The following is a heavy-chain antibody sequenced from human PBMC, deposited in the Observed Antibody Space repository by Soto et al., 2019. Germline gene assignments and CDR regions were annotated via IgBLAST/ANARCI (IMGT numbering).Heavy chain of an antibody. J-gene: IGHJ4*02. Sequence: QVQLVESGGGVVQPGRSLRLSCAASGFTFSSYGMHWVRQAPGKGLEWVAVIWYDGSNKYYADSVKGRFTISRDNSKNTLYLQMNSLRAEDTAVYYCARGIGSVGAIVPDYWGQGTLVTVSS. D-gene: IGHD1-26*01. V-gene: IGHV3-33*01. CDR2: IWYDGSNK. CDR1: GFTFSSYG. CDR3: ARGIGSVGAIVPDY.